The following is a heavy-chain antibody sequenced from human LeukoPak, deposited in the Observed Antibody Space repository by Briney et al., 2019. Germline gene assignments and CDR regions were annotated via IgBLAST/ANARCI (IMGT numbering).Heavy chain of an antibody. CDR2: IYHSGSS. J-gene: IGHJ4*02. CDR3: ARGMYYYDSSGYSFDY. CDR1: GGSISSGGYS. D-gene: IGHD3-22*01. V-gene: IGHV4-30-2*01. Sequence: SETLSLTCAVSGGSISSGGYSWSWIRQPPGKGLEWIGYIYHSGSSYYSPSLKSRVTISVDRSKNQFSLKLSSVTAADTAVYYCARGMYYYDSSGYSFDYWGQGTLVTVSS.